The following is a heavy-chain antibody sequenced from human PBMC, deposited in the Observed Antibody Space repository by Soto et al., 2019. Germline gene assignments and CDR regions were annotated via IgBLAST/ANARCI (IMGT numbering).Heavy chain of an antibody. J-gene: IGHJ6*02. CDR3: ARLSLDSGYERFNDVDTATDGMDV. Sequence: PGESLKISCKGSGYSFTSYWIGWVRQMPGKGLEWMGIIYPGDSDTRYSPSFQGQVTISADKSISTAYLQWSSLKASDTAMYYCARLSLDSGYERFNDVDTATDGMDVWGQGTTVTVSS. V-gene: IGHV5-51*01. D-gene: IGHD5-18*01. CDR2: IYPGDSDT. CDR1: GYSFTSYW.